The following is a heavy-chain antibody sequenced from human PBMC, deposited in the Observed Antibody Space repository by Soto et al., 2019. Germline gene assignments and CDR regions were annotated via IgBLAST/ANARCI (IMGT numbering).Heavy chain of an antibody. D-gene: IGHD6-13*01. V-gene: IGHV1-58*01. CDR1: GFTFTTSA. Sequence: QIQLVQSGPEVTKPGTSVRVSCKASGFTFTTSAVQWVRQARGQRLEWIGWIVLGSGNTEYAQKFQTRVTITRDMATSTAYMDLSSLRSEDTAVYYCAAAPSPEVGSIWPLDYYGMDVWGQGTTVTV. J-gene: IGHJ6*02. CDR2: IVLGSGNT. CDR3: AAAPSPEVGSIWPLDYYGMDV.